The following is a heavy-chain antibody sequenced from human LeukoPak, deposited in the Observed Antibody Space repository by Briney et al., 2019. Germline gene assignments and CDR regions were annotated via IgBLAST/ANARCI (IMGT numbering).Heavy chain of an antibody. CDR2: MLYPGTT. CDR1: GGSMNNCY. CDR3: ARSPLQSYDSCGHLGRSAFDF. Sequence: SETLSLTCSVSGGSMNNCYWTWIRRPPGKGLVGSVYMLYPGTTTSNPSLKSQVTMSVDKFKNEVSLQGNSVTATDKAVYYCARSPLQSYDSCGHLGRSAFDFWGQGTMVTGSS. D-gene: IGHD3-22*01. V-gene: IGHV4-59*01. J-gene: IGHJ3*01.